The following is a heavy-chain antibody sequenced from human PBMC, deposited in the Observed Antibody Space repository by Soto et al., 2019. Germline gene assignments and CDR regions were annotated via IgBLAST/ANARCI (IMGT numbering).Heavy chain of an antibody. CDR1: GFTFSSYG. D-gene: IGHD3-3*01. V-gene: IGHV3-30*03. CDR3: ARLPIFGVAKGYYYYYGMDV. CDR2: ISYDGSNK. J-gene: IGHJ6*02. Sequence: PGGSLRLSXAASGFTFSSYGMHWVRQAPGKGLEWVAVISYDGSNKYYADSVKGRFTISRDNSKNTLYLQMNSLRAEDTAVYYCARLPIFGVAKGYYYYYGMDVWGQGTTVTVSS.